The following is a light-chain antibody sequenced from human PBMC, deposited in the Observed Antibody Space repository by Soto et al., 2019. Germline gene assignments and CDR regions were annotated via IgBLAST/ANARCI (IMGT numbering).Light chain of an antibody. CDR3: QQYGSSPPFT. V-gene: IGKV3-20*01. Sequence: EIVLTQSPGTLSLSPGERATLSCRASQSVSSSYLAWNRQKPGQAPRLLIFGASRRATGIPDRFSGSGSGTDFTLTISRLEPEDFAVYYCQQYGSSPPFTFGQGTKLEIK. CDR2: GAS. CDR1: QSVSSSY. J-gene: IGKJ2*01.